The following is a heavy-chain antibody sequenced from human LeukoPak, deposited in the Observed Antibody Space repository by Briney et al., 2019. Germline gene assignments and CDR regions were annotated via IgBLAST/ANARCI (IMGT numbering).Heavy chain of an antibody. CDR3: ARRYCSGGHCYYFDS. CDR1: GGSISISSHY. Sequence: SETLSLTCTVSGGSISISSHYWGWIRQPPGTGLEWLGIIYYSGSTYGSTYYTPSLKSRVTVSLDTSKNQSSLTVTSLTAADTAVYYCARRYCSGGHCYYFDSWGQGTLVTVSS. D-gene: IGHD2-15*01. CDR2: IYYSGSTYGST. J-gene: IGHJ4*02. V-gene: IGHV4-39*01.